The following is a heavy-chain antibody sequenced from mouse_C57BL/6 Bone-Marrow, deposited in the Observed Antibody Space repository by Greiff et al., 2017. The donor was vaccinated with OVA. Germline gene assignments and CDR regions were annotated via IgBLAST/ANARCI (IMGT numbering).Heavy chain of an antibody. Sequence: EVKLVESGGDLVKPGGSLKLSCAASGFTFSSYGMSWVRQTPDKRLEWVATISSGGSYTYYPDSVKGRFTISRDNAKNNLYLQMSSLKSEDTAMYYCARRGYISYGNYAWFAYWGQGTLVTVSA. D-gene: IGHD2-1*01. CDR2: ISSGGSYT. V-gene: IGHV5-6*02. CDR1: GFTFSSYG. J-gene: IGHJ3*01. CDR3: ARRGYISYGNYAWFAY.